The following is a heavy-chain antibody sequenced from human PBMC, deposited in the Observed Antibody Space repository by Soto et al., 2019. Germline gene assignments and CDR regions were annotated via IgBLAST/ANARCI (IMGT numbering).Heavy chain of an antibody. CDR3: ARDAGIIVVPATMGLDF. V-gene: IGHV3-33*01. D-gene: IGHD2-2*01. CDR2: IWYDGSNK. CDR1: GFTFSTYG. Sequence: QVQLVESGGGVVQPGRSLRLSCAASGFTFSTYGMHWVRQAPGKGLEWVAVIWYDGSNKQYADSVKGRFTISRDNSKNTLYLQMNSLRAEDTAVYYCARDAGIIVVPATMGLDFWGQGTLVTISS. J-gene: IGHJ4*02.